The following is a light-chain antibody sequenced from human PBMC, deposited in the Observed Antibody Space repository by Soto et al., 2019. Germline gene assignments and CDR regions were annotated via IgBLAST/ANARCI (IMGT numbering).Light chain of an antibody. CDR1: KLGDKY. CDR3: QAWDSSTLV. Sequence: SYELTQPPSVSVSPGQTASITCSGAKLGDKYAWWYQQKPGQSPLLVIYQDSKRPSGIPERLSGSKSGNTATLTIRGTQAMDEADYYCQAWDSSTLVFGGWTKLTVL. CDR2: QDS. J-gene: IGLJ2*01. V-gene: IGLV3-1*01.